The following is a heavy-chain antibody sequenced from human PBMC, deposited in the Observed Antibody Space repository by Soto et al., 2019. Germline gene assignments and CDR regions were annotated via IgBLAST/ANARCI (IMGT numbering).Heavy chain of an antibody. CDR1: GGSMSSGGYF. CDR2: IYHSGST. D-gene: IGHD3-10*01. V-gene: IGHV4-30-2*01. J-gene: IGHJ5*02. CDR3: ARGLGP. Sequence: QLQLQESGSGLVKPSQTLSLTCAVSGGSMSSGGYFWSWIRQPPGKGLEWIGYIYHSGSTYYNPYSKSRVTISVDRSKHQFSLKLNSVTAADTAVYYCARGLGPWGQGTLVTVSS.